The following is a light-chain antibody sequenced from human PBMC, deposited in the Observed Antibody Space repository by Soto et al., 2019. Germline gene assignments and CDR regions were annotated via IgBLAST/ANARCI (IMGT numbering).Light chain of an antibody. CDR1: QSVSSN. V-gene: IGKV3-15*01. CDR3: QQYSEGMYT. J-gene: IGKJ2*01. CDR2: GAS. Sequence: EIVMTQSPATLSVSPGERATLSCRASQSVSSNLAWYQQKPGQAPRLLIYGASTRATGIPARFSGSGSGTEFTLTISSLQSEDFAVYYCQQYSEGMYTFVQGTKLEIK.